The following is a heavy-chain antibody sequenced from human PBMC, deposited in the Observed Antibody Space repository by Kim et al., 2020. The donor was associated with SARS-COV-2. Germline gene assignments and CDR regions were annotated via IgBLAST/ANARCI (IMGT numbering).Heavy chain of an antibody. CDR2: IKYDGGER. J-gene: IGHJ2*01. V-gene: IGHV3-7*01. CDR3: AREFTRSRYFDL. CDR1: GFTFNSFW. Sequence: GGSLRLSCAVSGFTFNSFWMSWIRQAPGKGLEWMGNIKYDGGERFYVDSVKGRFTISRDNARNSLFLQMNSLRAEDTAVYYCAREFTRSRYFDLWGRGTLVTVSS.